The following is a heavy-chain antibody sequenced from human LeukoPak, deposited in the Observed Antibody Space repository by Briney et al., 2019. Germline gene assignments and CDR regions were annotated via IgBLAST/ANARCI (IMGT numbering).Heavy chain of an antibody. J-gene: IGHJ3*02. CDR1: GGSDSSGSYY. Sequence: NASETLSLTCTVSGGSDSSGSYYWSWIRQPPGKGLEWIGYIYYSGSTNYNPSLKSRVTISVDTSKNQFSLKLSSVTAADTAVYYCARGRNDILTGYLDDFDIWGQGTMVTVSS. D-gene: IGHD3-9*01. V-gene: IGHV4-61*01. CDR2: IYYSGST. CDR3: ARGRNDILTGYLDDFDI.